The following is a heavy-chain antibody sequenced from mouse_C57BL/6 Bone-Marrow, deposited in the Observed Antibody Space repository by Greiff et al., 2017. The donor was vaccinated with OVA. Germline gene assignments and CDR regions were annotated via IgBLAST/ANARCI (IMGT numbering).Heavy chain of an antibody. CDR1: GFNIQNTY. J-gene: IGHJ2*01. CDR3: ARFDGYRDY. CDR2: IDPANGNT. Sequence: VQLQQSVAELVRPGASVKLSCTASGFNIQNTYMHWVKQRPEQGLEWIGRIDPANGNTKYAPKFQGKATITADTSSNTAYLPLSSLTSEDTAIYYCARFDGYRDYWGQGTTLTVSS. V-gene: IGHV14-3*01. D-gene: IGHD2-3*01.